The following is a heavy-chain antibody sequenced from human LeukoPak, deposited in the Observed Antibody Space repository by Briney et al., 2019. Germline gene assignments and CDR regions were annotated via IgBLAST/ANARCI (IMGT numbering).Heavy chain of an antibody. CDR3: ARADWAGWFDP. J-gene: IGHJ5*02. CDR1: GGSISSYY. Sequence: SETLSLTCTVSGGSISSYYWSWIRQPPGKGLEWIGYIYYSGSTNYNPSLKSRVTISVDTSKNQFSLKLSSVTAAGTAVYYCARADWAGWFDPWGQGTLVTVSS. CDR2: IYYSGST. V-gene: IGHV4-59*01. D-gene: IGHD2-21*01.